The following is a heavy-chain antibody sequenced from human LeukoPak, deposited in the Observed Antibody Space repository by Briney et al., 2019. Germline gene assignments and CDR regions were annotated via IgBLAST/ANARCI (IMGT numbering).Heavy chain of an antibody. CDR2: IYYSGST. D-gene: IGHD3-3*01. J-gene: IGHJ5*02. V-gene: IGHV4-39*01. CDR1: GGSISSSSYY. Sequence: SETLSLTCTVSGGSISSSSYYWGWIRQPPGKGLEWIGSIYYSGSTYYNPSLKSRVTISVDTSKNQFSLKLSSVTAADTAVYYCARLPGLLWPARDVFWFDPWGQGTLVTVSS. CDR3: ARLPGLLWPARDVFWFDP.